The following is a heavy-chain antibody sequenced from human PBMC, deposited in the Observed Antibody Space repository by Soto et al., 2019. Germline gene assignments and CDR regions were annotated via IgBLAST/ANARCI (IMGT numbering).Heavy chain of an antibody. CDR2: ISASVGNT. D-gene: IGHD2-8*02. V-gene: IGHV3-23*01. J-gene: IGHJ5*02. CDR3: AKRGVLMTTTLGWCNWFDP. CDR1: GFTFSTFA. Sequence: EVQLLESGGSVVQPGGSLRLSCAASGFTFSTFAMNWVRQAPGEGLEWVSSISASVGNTQYADNVKGRVTISRDNSKNALSLQINTRRDEDTAVCNSAKRGVLMTTTLGWCNWFDPWRSRPLVILPS.